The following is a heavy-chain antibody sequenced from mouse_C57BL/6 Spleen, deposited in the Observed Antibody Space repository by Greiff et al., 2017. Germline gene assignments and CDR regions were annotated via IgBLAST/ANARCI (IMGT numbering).Heavy chain of an antibody. Sequence: QVQLKESGPELVKPGASVQISCKASGYAFSSSWMNWVKQRPGKGLEWIGRIYPGDGDTNYTGKFKGKATLTADKSSSTAYMQLSSLTSEDSAVYFCARDGIYYDYDFAYWGQGTLVTVSA. CDR3: ARDGIYYDYDFAY. CDR1: GYAFSSSW. CDR2: IYPGDGDT. V-gene: IGHV1-82*01. D-gene: IGHD2-4*01. J-gene: IGHJ3*01.